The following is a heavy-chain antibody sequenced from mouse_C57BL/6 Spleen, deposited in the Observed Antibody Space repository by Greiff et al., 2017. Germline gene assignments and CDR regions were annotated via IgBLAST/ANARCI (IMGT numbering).Heavy chain of an antibody. CDR2: IYPRSGNT. J-gene: IGHJ4*01. V-gene: IGHV1-81*01. D-gene: IGHD2-5*01. CDR1: GYTFTSYG. CDR3: ATYYSNPMDY. Sequence: QVQLQQSGAELARPGASVKLSCKASGYTFTSYGISWVKQRTGQGLEWIGEIYPRSGNTYYNEKFEGKATLTADKSSSTAYMELRSLTSEDSAVYFCATYYSNPMDYWGQGTSVTVSS.